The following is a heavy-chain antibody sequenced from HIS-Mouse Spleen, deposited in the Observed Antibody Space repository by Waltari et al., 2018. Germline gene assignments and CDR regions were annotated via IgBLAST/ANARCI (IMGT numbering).Heavy chain of an antibody. CDR3: AREIPYSSSWYDWYFDL. CDR1: GGSISSSIHY. Sequence: QLQLQESGPGLVKPSETLSLTCTVSGGSISSSIHYSGGIRQPPGKGLEWIGSIYYSGSTYYNPSLKSRVTISVDTSKNQFSLKLSSVTAADTAVYYCAREIPYSSSWYDWYFDLWGRGTLVTVSS. J-gene: IGHJ2*01. V-gene: IGHV4-39*07. D-gene: IGHD6-13*01. CDR2: IYYSGST.